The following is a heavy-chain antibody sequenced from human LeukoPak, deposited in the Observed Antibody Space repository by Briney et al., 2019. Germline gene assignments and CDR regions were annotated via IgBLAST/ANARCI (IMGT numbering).Heavy chain of an antibody. J-gene: IGHJ4*02. D-gene: IGHD2-2*01. CDR1: GYTFTGYY. Sequence: ASVKVSCKASGYTFTGYYMHWVRPAPGQGLEWMGWINPNSGGTNYAQKFQGRVTMTRDTSISTAYMELSRLRSDDTAVYYCARDKVVPAARGPVGYWGQGTLVTVSS. CDR2: INPNSGGT. CDR3: ARDKVVPAARGPVGY. V-gene: IGHV1-2*02.